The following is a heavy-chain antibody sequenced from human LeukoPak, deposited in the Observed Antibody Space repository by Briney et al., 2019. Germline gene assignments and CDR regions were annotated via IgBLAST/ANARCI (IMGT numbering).Heavy chain of an antibody. CDR2: ISAFNGII. V-gene: IGHV1-18*01. CDR1: GYTFISYG. CDR3: ARPPYAGAYYSGLDV. D-gene: IGHD7-27*01. Sequence: ASVTVSCKTSGYTFISYGISWVRQAPGQGLEWMGWISAFNGIITYAQKFQDRVTMTTDTSTSTAYMELRSLRSDDTAVYYCARPPYAGAYYSGLDVWGQGTTVTVSS. J-gene: IGHJ6*02.